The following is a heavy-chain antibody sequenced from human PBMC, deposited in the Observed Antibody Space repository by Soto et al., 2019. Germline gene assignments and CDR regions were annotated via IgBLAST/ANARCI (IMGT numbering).Heavy chain of an antibody. CDR3: ARDLRGTTGTTYY. CDR2: ISSSSSYI. V-gene: IGHV3-21*01. CDR1: GFTFSSYS. D-gene: IGHD1-1*01. Sequence: GGSLRLSCAASGFTFSSYSMNWVRQAPGKGLEWVSSISSSSSYIYYADSVKGRFTISRDNAKNSLYLQMNSLRAEDTAVYYCARDLRGTTGTTYYWGQGTLVTVSS. J-gene: IGHJ4*02.